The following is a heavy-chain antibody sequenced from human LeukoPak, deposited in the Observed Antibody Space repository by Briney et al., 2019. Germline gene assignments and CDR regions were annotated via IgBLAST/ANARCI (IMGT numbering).Heavy chain of an antibody. Sequence: GGSLRLSCAASGFTFSDYYMSWIRQAPGKGLEWVSYISSSSSYTNYADSVKGRFTISRDNAKNSLYLQMNSLRAEDTAVYYCARASFGGNESPGDFQHWGQGTLVTVSP. J-gene: IGHJ1*01. CDR2: ISSSSSYT. D-gene: IGHD4-23*01. CDR3: ARASFGGNESPGDFQH. CDR1: GFTFSDYY. V-gene: IGHV3-11*05.